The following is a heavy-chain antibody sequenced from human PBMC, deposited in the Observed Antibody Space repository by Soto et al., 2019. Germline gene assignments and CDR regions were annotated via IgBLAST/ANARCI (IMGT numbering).Heavy chain of an antibody. J-gene: IGHJ5*02. CDR3: ARSIAARGGSDWFDP. CDR1: GFTVSSNY. V-gene: IGHV3-66*01. D-gene: IGHD6-6*01. Sequence: EVQLVESGGGLVQPGGSLRLSCAASGFTVSSNYMSWVRQAPGKGLEWVSVIYSGGSTYYADSVKGRFTISRDNSKNTLYLQMNSLRAEDTAVYYCARSIAARGGSDWFDPWGQGTLVTVSS. CDR2: IYSGGST.